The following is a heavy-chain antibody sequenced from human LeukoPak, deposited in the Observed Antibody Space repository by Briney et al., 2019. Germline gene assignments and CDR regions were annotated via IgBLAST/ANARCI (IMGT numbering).Heavy chain of an antibody. D-gene: IGHD3-22*01. CDR2: INPNSGGT. CDR1: GYTFTGYY. Sequence: ASVKVSCKASGYTFTGYYMHWVRQAPGQGLEWMGWINPNSGGTNYAQKFQGRVTMTRDTSISTAYMELSRLRSDDTAVYYCAREPPLYDSCGYYLIGHAFDIWGQGTMVTVSS. V-gene: IGHV1-2*02. CDR3: AREPPLYDSCGYYLIGHAFDI. J-gene: IGHJ3*02.